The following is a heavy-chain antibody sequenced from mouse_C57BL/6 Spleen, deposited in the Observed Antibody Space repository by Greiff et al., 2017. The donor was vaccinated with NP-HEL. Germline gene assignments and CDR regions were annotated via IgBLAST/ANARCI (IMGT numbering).Heavy chain of an antibody. CDR1: GYTFTSYW. CDR3: ARRATTVVATSEYYYAMDY. J-gene: IGHJ4*01. V-gene: IGHV1-64*01. CDR2: IHPNSGST. Sequence: QVQLQQPGAELVRPGASVKLSCKASGYTFTSYWMHWVKQRPGQGLEWIGMIHPNSGSTNYNEKFKSKATLTVDKSSSTAYMQLSSLTSEDSAVYYCARRATTVVATSEYYYAMDYWGQGTSVTVSS. D-gene: IGHD1-1*01.